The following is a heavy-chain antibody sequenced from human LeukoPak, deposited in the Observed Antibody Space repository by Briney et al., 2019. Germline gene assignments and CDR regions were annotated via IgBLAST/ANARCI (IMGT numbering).Heavy chain of an antibody. CDR2: IKEDGSEQ. CDR1: KFTFSSYW. D-gene: IGHD1-14*01. V-gene: IGHV3-7*01. J-gene: IGHJ4*02. Sequence: PGGSLRLSCAASKFTFSSYWMSWVRQVPGKGLEWVANIKEDGSEQYYVDSVKGRFTIPRDNSENSLSLQMNSLGAEDAAIYYCARVTVALRRITALDSWGQGTLVTVSS. CDR3: ARVTVALRRITALDS.